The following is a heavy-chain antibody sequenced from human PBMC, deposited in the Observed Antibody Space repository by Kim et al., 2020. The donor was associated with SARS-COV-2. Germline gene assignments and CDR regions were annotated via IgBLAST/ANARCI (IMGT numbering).Heavy chain of an antibody. D-gene: IGHD6-19*01. CDR3: ARGHRSGWYGYYYYGMDV. CDR2: IYHSGST. CDR1: GGSISSSNW. J-gene: IGHJ6*02. V-gene: IGHV4-4*02. Sequence: SETLSLTCAVCGGSISSSNWWSWVRQPPGKGLEWIGEIYHSGSTNYNPSLKSRVTISVDKSKNQFSLKLSSVTAADTALYYFARGHRSGWYGYYYYGMDVWGQGTTVTVSS.